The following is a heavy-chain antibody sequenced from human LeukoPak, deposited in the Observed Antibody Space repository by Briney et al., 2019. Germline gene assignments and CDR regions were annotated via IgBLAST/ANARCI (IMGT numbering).Heavy chain of an antibody. Sequence: SETLSLTCTVSGGSISSGDYYWSWIRQPPGKGLEWIGYIYYSGSTYHNPSLKSRVTISVDTSKNQFSLKLSSVTAADTAVYYCARGTMVRGALFDYWGQGTLVTVSS. J-gene: IGHJ4*02. CDR2: IYYSGST. CDR1: GGSISSGDYY. D-gene: IGHD3-10*01. V-gene: IGHV4-30-4*01. CDR3: ARGTMVRGALFDY.